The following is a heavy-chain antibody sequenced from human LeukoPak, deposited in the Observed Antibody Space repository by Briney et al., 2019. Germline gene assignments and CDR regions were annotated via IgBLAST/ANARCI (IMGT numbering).Heavy chain of an antibody. D-gene: IGHD6-19*01. CDR3: AKVGIEQWLSQGQFFDY. V-gene: IGHV3-23*01. J-gene: IGHJ4*02. CDR2: ISGSGGST. Sequence: GGSLRLSCAASGFTFSSYGTSWVRQAPGKGLEWVSAISGSGGSTYYADSVKGRFTISRDNSKNTLYLQMNSLRAEDTAVYYCAKVGIEQWLSQGQFFDYWGQGTLVTVSS. CDR1: GFTFSSYG.